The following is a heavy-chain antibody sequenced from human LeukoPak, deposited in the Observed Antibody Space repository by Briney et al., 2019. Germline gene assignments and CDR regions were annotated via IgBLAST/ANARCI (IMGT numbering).Heavy chain of an antibody. CDR1: GFPLCGSA. CDR3: IRQNGDSRGGWFDP. Sequence: GGSLTLSCALSGFPLCGSALLWVPQASGERMEWVGHIRGRSHNYETAHAAWLKGRFTLSRDDPKHTPYLQMNGLKSEQPAVDYCIRQNGDSRGGWFDPWGQGSLVTVSS. V-gene: IGHV3-73*01. J-gene: IGHJ5*02. CDR2: IRGRSHNYET. D-gene: IGHD5-24*01.